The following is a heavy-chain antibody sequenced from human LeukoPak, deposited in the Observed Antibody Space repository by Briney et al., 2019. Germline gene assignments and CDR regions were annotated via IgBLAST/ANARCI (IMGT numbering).Heavy chain of an antibody. V-gene: IGHV1-18*01. CDR2: ISAYNGNT. J-gene: IGHJ4*02. CDR3: ARVAEGEIANFDY. Sequence: ASVKVSCKASGGTFSSHAISWVRQAPGQGLEWMGWISAYNGNTNYAQKLQGRVTMTTDTSTSTAYMELRSLRSDDTAVYYCARVAEGEIANFDYWGQGTLVTVSS. D-gene: IGHD6-13*01. CDR1: GGTFSSHA.